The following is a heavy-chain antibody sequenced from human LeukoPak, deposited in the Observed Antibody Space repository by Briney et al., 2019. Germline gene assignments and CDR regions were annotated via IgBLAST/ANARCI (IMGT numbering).Heavy chain of an antibody. J-gene: IGHJ4*02. CDR2: IKQDGSEK. V-gene: IGHV3-7*01. CDR1: GFTSSSYW. Sequence: RGGSLRLSCAASGFTSSSYWMSWVRQAPGKGLEWVANIKQDGSEKYYVDSVKGRFTISRDNAKNSLYLQMNSLRAEDTAVYYCARDRGSSGWYEFDYWGQGTLVTVSS. D-gene: IGHD6-19*01. CDR3: ARDRGSSGWYEFDY.